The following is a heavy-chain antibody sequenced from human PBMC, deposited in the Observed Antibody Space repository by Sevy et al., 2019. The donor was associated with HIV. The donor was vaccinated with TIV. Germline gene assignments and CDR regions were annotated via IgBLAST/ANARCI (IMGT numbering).Heavy chain of an antibody. Sequence: GGSLRLSCVISGFTFSSYEMNWVRQAPGKGLEWVSHISNSGSIIYYEDSVKGRFTISRDKAKNSLYLQMNSLRAEDTAVYYCAREDGSRQYFQYWGQGTLVTVSS. D-gene: IGHD6-13*01. CDR2: ISNSGSII. CDR3: AREDGSRQYFQY. J-gene: IGHJ1*01. CDR1: GFTFSSYE. V-gene: IGHV3-48*03.